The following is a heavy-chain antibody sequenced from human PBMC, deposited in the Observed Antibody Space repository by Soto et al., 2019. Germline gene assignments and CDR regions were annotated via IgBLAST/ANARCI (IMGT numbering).Heavy chain of an antibody. Sequence: GESLKISCKGSGYSFTSYWIGWVRQMPGKGLEWMGIIYPGDSDTRYSPSFQGQVTISADKSISTAYLQWSSLKASDTAMYYCASLVVGYSSGWYWYNWFDPWGQGTLVTVSS. J-gene: IGHJ5*02. CDR3: ASLVVGYSSGWYWYNWFDP. V-gene: IGHV5-51*01. D-gene: IGHD6-19*01. CDR1: GYSFTSYW. CDR2: IYPGDSDT.